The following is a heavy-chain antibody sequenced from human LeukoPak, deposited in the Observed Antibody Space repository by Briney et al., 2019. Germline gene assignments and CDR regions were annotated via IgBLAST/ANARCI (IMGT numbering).Heavy chain of an antibody. Sequence: GGSLRLSCAASGFTFSSYGMSWVRQAPGKGLEWVSAISDSGGSTYYADSVNGRFTISRDNSKNTLYLQMNSLKTEDTAVYYCARGYHSFDIWGQGTKVTVSS. CDR2: ISDSGGST. V-gene: IGHV3-23*01. CDR3: ARGYHSFDI. J-gene: IGHJ3*02. CDR1: GFTFSSYG. D-gene: IGHD2-2*01.